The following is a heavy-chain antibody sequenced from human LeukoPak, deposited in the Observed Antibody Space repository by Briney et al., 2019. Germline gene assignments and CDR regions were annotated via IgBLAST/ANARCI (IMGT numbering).Heavy chain of an antibody. V-gene: IGHV3-43*02. CDR3: AKDKYRWELMSAFDV. J-gene: IGHJ3*01. D-gene: IGHD1-26*01. Sequence: GSLRLCCAASGFTFHEYAMHWVRQVPGKSLEWVSLISGDGGSTYYADSVKGRFIISRDNSKKSLHLQMNSLRSEDTALYYCAKDKYRWELMSAFDVWGQGTMVSVSS. CDR2: ISGDGGST. CDR1: GFTFHEYA.